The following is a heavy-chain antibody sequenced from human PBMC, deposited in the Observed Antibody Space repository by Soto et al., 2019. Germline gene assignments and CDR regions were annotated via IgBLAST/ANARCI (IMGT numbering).Heavy chain of an antibody. D-gene: IGHD3-9*01. CDR2: IYYSGST. CDR1: DGSISSYY. Sequence: PSETLSLTCTVYDGSISSYYWSWIRQPPGKGLEWIGYIYYSGSTNYNPSLKSRVTISVDTSKNQFSLKLSSVTAAVTAVYFCARQLRVLTGHIFLDYWGQGTLVTVS. CDR3: ARQLRVLTGHIFLDY. J-gene: IGHJ4*02. V-gene: IGHV4-59*08.